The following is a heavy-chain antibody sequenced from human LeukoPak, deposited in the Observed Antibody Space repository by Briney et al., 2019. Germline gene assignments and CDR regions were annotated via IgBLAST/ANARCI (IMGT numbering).Heavy chain of an antibody. CDR3: ARSALRDGYSFDY. CDR1: GGSISSYY. J-gene: IGHJ4*02. Sequence: SETLSLTCTVSGGSISSYYWSWIRQPPGKGLEWIGYIYYSGSTNYNPSLKSRVTISVDTSKNQFSLKLSSVTAADTAVYYCARSALRDGYSFDYWGQGTLVTVSS. CDR2: IYYSGST. D-gene: IGHD5-24*01. V-gene: IGHV4-59*08.